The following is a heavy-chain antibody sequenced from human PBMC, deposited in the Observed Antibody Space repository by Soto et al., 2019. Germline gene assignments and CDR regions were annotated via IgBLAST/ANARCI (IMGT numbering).Heavy chain of an antibody. CDR2: IYYRGNT. V-gene: IGHV4-39*01. Sequence: SETLSLTCTVSADTVSGDSFSSSNYYWGWIRQPPGKGLEWIGSIYYRGNTYYNPSLKTRVTISLDKSKSQFSLKLNSVTAADSAVYFCARLEGLATISYYFDYWGQGTLVTVSS. CDR3: ARLEGLATISYYFDY. J-gene: IGHJ4*02. CDR1: GDSFSSSNYY. D-gene: IGHD3-9*01.